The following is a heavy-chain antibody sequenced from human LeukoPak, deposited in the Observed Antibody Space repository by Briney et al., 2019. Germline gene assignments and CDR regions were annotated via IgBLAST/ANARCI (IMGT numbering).Heavy chain of an antibody. V-gene: IGHV1-2*02. D-gene: IGHD5-12*01. Sequence: GLPVTVSCKASGYTFTGYYMHWVRQAPGQGLEWMGWINPNNGGTNYAQQFQGRVTMTRDTSISTAYMELSRLRSDDTAVYYCAQSGYSGYDYSDWGQGTLVTVSS. CDR1: GYTFTGYY. CDR3: AQSGYSGYDYSD. J-gene: IGHJ4*02. CDR2: INPNNGGT.